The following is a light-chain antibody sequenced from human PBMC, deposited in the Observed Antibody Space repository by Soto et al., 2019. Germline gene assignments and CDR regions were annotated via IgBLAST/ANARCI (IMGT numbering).Light chain of an antibody. Sequence: DIVLTQSPGTVSLSPGERATLSCRASQSVSSAYLAWYQQKPGQAPRLLIYGVSSRATGIPDRFSGSGSGTDFTLTISRLEPEDFAVYYCQQYGSSPLTFGQGTKVEIK. V-gene: IGKV3-20*01. CDR1: QSVSSAY. CDR3: QQYGSSPLT. CDR2: GVS. J-gene: IGKJ1*01.